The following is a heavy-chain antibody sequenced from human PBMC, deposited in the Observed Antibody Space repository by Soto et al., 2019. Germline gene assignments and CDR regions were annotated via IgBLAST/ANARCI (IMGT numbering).Heavy chain of an antibody. J-gene: IGHJ4*02. CDR2: IYYSGST. Sequence: KAXETLSLTCTVSGGSISSYYXXWIRQPPGKGLEWIGYIYYSGSTNYNPSLKSRVTISVDTSKNQFSLKLSSVTAADTAVYYCARGICSGGSCYLFDYWGQGTLVTVSS. V-gene: IGHV4-59*01. CDR3: ARGICSGGSCYLFDY. CDR1: GGSISSYY. D-gene: IGHD2-15*01.